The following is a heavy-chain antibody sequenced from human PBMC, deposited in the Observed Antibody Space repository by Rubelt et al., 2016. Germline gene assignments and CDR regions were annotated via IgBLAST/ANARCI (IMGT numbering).Heavy chain of an antibody. D-gene: IGHD7-27*01. Sequence: QVQLVQSGAEVKKPGASVKVSCKASGYTFTSYAMHWVRQAPGQRLEWMAWINAGNGNTEFSQKFQGRVTITRDTSASTAYMELSSLRSDDTAVYYCARDTKFNNWGTASDIWGQGTMVTVSS. J-gene: IGHJ3*02. CDR1: GYTFTSYA. CDR3: ARDTKFNNWGTASDI. CDR2: INAGNGNT. V-gene: IGHV1-3*01.